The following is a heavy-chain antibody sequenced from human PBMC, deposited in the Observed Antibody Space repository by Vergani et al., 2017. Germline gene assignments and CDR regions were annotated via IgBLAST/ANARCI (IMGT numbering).Heavy chain of an antibody. D-gene: IGHD4-11*01. CDR2: ISTTGGTI. Sequence: EVQLLESGGGLVQPGGSLRLSCEASGFSFPGYAMSWVRQAPGRGLEWVSFISTTGGTIYYADSVKGRFTISRDNAKNSLFLQMSSLKVEDTGVYYCAREMSNEGFDYWGQGTRVTVS. CDR1: GFSFPGYA. J-gene: IGHJ4*02. V-gene: IGHV3-48*04. CDR3: AREMSNEGFDY.